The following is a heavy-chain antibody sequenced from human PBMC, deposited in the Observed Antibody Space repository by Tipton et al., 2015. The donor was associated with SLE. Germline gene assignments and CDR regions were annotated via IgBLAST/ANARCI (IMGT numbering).Heavy chain of an antibody. CDR3: ARVWEPDCFDY. Sequence: LRLSCTVSGGSISSSSYYWCWIRQPPGKGLEWIGYIYYSGSTNYNPSLKSRVTISVDTSKNQFSLKLSSVTAADTAVYYCARVWEPDCFDYWGQGTLVTVSS. CDR2: IYYSGST. D-gene: IGHD1-26*01. J-gene: IGHJ4*02. V-gene: IGHV4-61*05. CDR1: GGSISSSSYY.